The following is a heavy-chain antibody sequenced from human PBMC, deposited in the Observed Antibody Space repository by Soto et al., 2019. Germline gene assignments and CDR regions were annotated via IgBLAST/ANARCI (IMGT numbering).Heavy chain of an antibody. Sequence: ASVKVSCKASGYTFTSYAMHWVRQAPGQRLEWMGWINAGNGNTKYSQKFQGRVTITRDTSASTAYMELSSLRSGDTAVYYCARVSPFWSGYYSYYMDVWGKGTTVTVSS. J-gene: IGHJ6*03. CDR2: INAGNGNT. CDR3: ARVSPFWSGYYSYYMDV. D-gene: IGHD3-3*01. V-gene: IGHV1-3*01. CDR1: GYTFTSYA.